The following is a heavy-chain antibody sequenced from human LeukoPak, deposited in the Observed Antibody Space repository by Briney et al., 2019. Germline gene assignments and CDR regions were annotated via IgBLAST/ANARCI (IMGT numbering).Heavy chain of an antibody. J-gene: IGHJ6*03. Sequence: PSETLSLTCTVSGGSICSYYWSWIRQPPGKGLEWIGYIYYSGSTNYNPSLKSRVTISVDTSKNQFSLKLSSVTAADTAVYYCARVPFLEWLRPYYYYMDVWGKGTTVTVSS. CDR2: IYYSGST. CDR1: GGSICSYY. V-gene: IGHV4-59*01. D-gene: IGHD3-3*01. CDR3: ARVPFLEWLRPYYYYMDV.